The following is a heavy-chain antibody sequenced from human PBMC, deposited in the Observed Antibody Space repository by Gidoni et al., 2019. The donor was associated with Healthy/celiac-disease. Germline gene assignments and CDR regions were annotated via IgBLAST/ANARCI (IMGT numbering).Heavy chain of an antibody. D-gene: IGHD1-26*01. J-gene: IGHJ4*02. Sequence: EVQLLESGGGLVQPGGSLRLSCAASGFTFSSYAMSWVRQAPGKGLEWVSAISGSGGSTYYADSVKGRFTISRDNSKNTLYLQMNSLRAEDTAVYYCAKDLGHGSYPLGPIDYWGQGTLVTVSS. CDR1: GFTFSSYA. V-gene: IGHV3-23*01. CDR2: ISGSGGST. CDR3: AKDLGHGSYPLGPIDY.